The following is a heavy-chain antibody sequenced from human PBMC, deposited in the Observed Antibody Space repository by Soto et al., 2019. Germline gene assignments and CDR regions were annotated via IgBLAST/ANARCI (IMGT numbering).Heavy chain of an antibody. CDR2: INPNSGGT. D-gene: IGHD6-6*01. CDR3: AREVTSIAARLEGESAEYFQH. V-gene: IGHV1-2*04. Sequence: ASVKVSCKASGYTFTGYYMHWVRQAPGQGLEWMGWINPNSGGTNYAQKFQGWVTMTRETSISTAYMELSRLRSDDTAVYYCAREVTSIAARLEGESAEYFQHWGQGTLVTVSS. CDR1: GYTFTGYY. J-gene: IGHJ1*01.